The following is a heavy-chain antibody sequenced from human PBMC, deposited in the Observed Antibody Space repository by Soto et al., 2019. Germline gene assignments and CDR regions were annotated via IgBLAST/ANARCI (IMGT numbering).Heavy chain of an antibody. Sequence: QVQLQESGPGLVKPSQTLSLTCTVSGGSISSGDYYWSWIRQHPGKGLEWIGYISYSGTTYYNPSLKSRFTISVDPSKTPFSLQLSSATAADTAVYYCARDKRPFDSGAYLHYFDYWGQGTLVTVSS. J-gene: IGHJ4*02. CDR2: ISYSGTT. V-gene: IGHV4-31*03. CDR1: GGSISSGDYY. D-gene: IGHD3-22*01. CDR3: ARDKRPFDSGAYLHYFDY.